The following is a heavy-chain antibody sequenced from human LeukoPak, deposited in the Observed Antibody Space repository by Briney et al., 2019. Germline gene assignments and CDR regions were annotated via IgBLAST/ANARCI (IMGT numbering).Heavy chain of an antibody. CDR3: ARGCGLHLSPASSYYDSRCRYFDA. V-gene: IGHV3-48*04. CDR2: ISSSSATI. J-gene: IGHJ4*02. Sequence: QPGRSLRLSCAASGFTFSDYSMEWVRQAPGKGLEWISYISSSSATIYYAGSVRGRFTTSRDNAKSSLYLQMNSLRAEDTAVYYCARGCGLHLSPASSYYDSRCRYFDAWGQGTLVTVSS. CDR1: GFTFSDYS. D-gene: IGHD3-22*01.